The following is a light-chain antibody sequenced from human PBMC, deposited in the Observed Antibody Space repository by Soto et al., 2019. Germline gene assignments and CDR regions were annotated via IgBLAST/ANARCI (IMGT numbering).Light chain of an antibody. V-gene: IGKV3-20*01. CDR3: QHYGRSAYT. J-gene: IGKJ2*01. Sequence: EIVLTQSPGTLSLSPGERATLSCRASQSVSSNYLARYQQKPGQAPRLLIYGASSRATDIPDRFSGSGSGTDFNLTISRLESEDFAVYYCQHYGRSAYTFGQGTTLEIK. CDR1: QSVSSNY. CDR2: GAS.